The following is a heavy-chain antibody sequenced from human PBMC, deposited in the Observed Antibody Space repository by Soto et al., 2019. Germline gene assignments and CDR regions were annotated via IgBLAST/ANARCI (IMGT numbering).Heavy chain of an antibody. Sequence: QVQLQESGPGLMKPSQTLSLTCTVSGASISSSVYYWSWIRQHPGKGLEWIGYIHNSGTTYNNPSLESRLIISVDTSKNQFSLRLSSVTAADTAVYYCAHSLRSFYYNGLAVWGQGTTVTVSS. CDR2: IHNSGTT. V-gene: IGHV4-31*03. CDR3: AHSLRSFYYNGLAV. CDR1: GASISSSVYY. D-gene: IGHD3-16*01. J-gene: IGHJ6*02.